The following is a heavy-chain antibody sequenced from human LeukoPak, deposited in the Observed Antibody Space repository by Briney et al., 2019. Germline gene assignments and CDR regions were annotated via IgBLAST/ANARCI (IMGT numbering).Heavy chain of an antibody. CDR2: ISGSGGST. Sequence: PGGSLRLSCAASGFTFSSYAMSWVRQAPGKGLEWVSAISGSGGSTYYADSVKGRFTISRDNSKNTLYLQMNSLRAEDTAVYYCAKLSEDCTSSGCYPYWGQGTLVSVSS. D-gene: IGHD2-2*01. J-gene: IGHJ4*02. CDR1: GFTFSSYA. V-gene: IGHV3-23*01. CDR3: AKLSEDCTSSGCYPY.